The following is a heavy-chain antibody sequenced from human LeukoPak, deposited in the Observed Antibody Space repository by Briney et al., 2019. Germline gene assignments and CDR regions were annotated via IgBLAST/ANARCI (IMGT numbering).Heavy chain of an antibody. V-gene: IGHV1-18*04. CDR2: ISSYNGNT. CDR1: GYTFSNYF. J-gene: IGHJ4*02. Sequence: ASVTVSCTASGYTFSNYFIHWVRQAPGQGLEWMGWISSYNGNTNYAQKLQGRATMTTDTSTSTAYMELRSLRSDDTAVYYCARGSFPSDDILTGPFDNWGQGTLVTVSS. D-gene: IGHD3-9*01. CDR3: ARGSFPSDDILTGPFDN.